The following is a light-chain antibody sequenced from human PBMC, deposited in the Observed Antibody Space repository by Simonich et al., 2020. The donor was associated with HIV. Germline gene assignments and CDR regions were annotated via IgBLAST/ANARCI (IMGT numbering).Light chain of an antibody. CDR1: QSISSY. CDR3: QQSYTTPLT. J-gene: IGKJ4*01. V-gene: IGKV1-39*01. CDR2: AAS. Sequence: DIQVTQSPSSLSASFGPRVPITCRAHQSISSYLNWDQQKPGQAPKLLIYAASNLQSGVPSRFSGRWSSTDFTLTISSLQPEDFATYYCQQSYTTPLTFGGGTKVEIK.